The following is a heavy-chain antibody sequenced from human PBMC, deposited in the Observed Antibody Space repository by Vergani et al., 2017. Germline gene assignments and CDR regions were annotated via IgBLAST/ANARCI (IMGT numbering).Heavy chain of an antibody. D-gene: IGHD2-2*02. V-gene: IGHV3-30-3*01. CDR1: GFALNRHA. CDR2: ISFDGTNE. CDR3: VRGRGLCAGGRCYTEAWDY. Sequence: QVQLVESGGGVVQPGTSLRLSCVVSGFALNRHAMYWVRQAPGKGLEWVVGISFDGTNEYYPDLVKGRFTSSRDIAKNTLYLQVRSLRLEDTGVYHCVRGRGLCAGGRCYTEAWDYWGQGTPVTVSS. J-gene: IGHJ4*02.